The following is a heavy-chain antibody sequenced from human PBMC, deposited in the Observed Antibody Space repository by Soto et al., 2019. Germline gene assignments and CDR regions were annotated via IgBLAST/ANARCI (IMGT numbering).Heavy chain of an antibody. J-gene: IGHJ4*02. V-gene: IGHV1-69*13. CDR2: IIPIFGTA. CDR1: GGTFSSYA. Sequence: SVKVSSKASGGTFSSYAISWLRQAPGQGLEWMEGIIPIFGTANYAQKFQGRVTITADESTSTAYMELSSLRSEDTAVYYCARGKDDYGDYWYFDYWGQGTLVTVSS. D-gene: IGHD4-17*01. CDR3: ARGKDDYGDYWYFDY.